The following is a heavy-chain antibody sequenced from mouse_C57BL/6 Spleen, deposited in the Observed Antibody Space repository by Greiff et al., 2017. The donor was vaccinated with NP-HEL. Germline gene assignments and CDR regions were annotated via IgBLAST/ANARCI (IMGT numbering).Heavy chain of an antibody. CDR3: ARKGDYDEYDEGYFDY. Sequence: VQLQQSGAELVKPGASVKLSCKASGYTFTSYWMHWVKQRPGQGLEWIGMIHPNSGSTNYNEKFKSKATLTVDKSSNTAYMQLSSLTSEDSAVCYCARKGDYDEYDEGYFDYWGQGTTLTVSS. D-gene: IGHD2-4*01. CDR1: GYTFTSYW. CDR2: IHPNSGST. J-gene: IGHJ2*01. V-gene: IGHV1-64*01.